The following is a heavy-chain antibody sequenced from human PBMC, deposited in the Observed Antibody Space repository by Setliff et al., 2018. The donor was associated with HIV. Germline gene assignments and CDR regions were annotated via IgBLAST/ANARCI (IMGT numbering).Heavy chain of an antibody. V-gene: IGHV4-59*12. J-gene: IGHJ4*02. CDR2: IYYSGTT. Sequence: PSETLSLTCTVSGDSISNYYWTWIRPPPGKGLEWIGYIYYSGTTNYNPSLKSRVTISVDTSKTQFSLKLSSVTAADTAVYYCASARTFYAESALDYWGQGTLVTVS. CDR3: ASARTFYAESALDY. D-gene: IGHD4-17*01. CDR1: GDSISNYY.